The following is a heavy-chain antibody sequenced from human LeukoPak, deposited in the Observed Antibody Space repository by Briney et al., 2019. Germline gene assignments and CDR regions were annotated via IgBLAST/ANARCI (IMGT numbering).Heavy chain of an antibody. CDR2: IKSDGSNT. J-gene: IGHJ6*03. CDR1: GFTFSSYW. Sequence: AGGSLRLSCAASGFTFSSYWMHWVRQAPGKGLVWVSRIKSDGSNTNYADSVKGRFTISRDNAKNSLYLQMNSLRAEDTALYFCARDATTEPGTVYMDVWGKGTTVTISS. CDR3: ARDATTEPGTVYMDV. D-gene: IGHD6-13*01. V-gene: IGHV3-74*01.